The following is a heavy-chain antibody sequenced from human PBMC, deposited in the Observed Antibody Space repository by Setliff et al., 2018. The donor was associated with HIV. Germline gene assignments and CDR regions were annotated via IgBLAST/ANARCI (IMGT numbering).Heavy chain of an antibody. CDR3: ARLRYYDILTGYAFDY. CDR2: ISYSENI. V-gene: IGHV4-39*01. CDR1: GGYISGSSHY. Sequence: SETLSLTCTVSGGYISGSSHYWGWIRQPPGEGLEWIGSISYSENIYYNPSLKSRVTISADTSKKQFSLKLSSVTAADTAVYYCARLRYYDILTGYAFDYWGQGTLVTVSS. J-gene: IGHJ4*02. D-gene: IGHD3-9*01.